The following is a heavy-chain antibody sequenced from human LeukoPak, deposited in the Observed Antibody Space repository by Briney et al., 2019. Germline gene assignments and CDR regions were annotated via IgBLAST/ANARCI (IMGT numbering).Heavy chain of an antibody. CDR3: ARDGVVGESSGDFDY. CDR1: GYTFTSYG. CDR2: ISAYNGNT. V-gene: IGHV1-18*01. J-gene: IGHJ4*02. D-gene: IGHD3-22*01. Sequence: GASVKVSCKASGYTFTSYGISWVRQAPGQGLEWMGWISAYNGNTNYAQKLQGRVTMTTDTSTSTAYMELRSLRSDDTAVYYCARDGVVGESSGDFDYWGQGTLVTVSS.